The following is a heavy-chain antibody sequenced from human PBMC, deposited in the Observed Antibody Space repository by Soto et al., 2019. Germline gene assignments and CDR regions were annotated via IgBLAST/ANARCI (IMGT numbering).Heavy chain of an antibody. CDR1: GFTFSSYA. V-gene: IGHV3-30-3*01. D-gene: IGHD2-21*02. J-gene: IGHJ1*01. CDR3: ARDRLAYCGGDCYSGYFQH. CDR2: ISYDGSNK. Sequence: QVQLVESGGGVVQPGRSLRLSCAASGFTFSSYAMHWVRQAPGKGLEWVAVISYDGSNKYYADSVKGRFTISRDNSKNTLDLQMNSLRAEDTAVYYCARDRLAYCGGDCYSGYFQHWGQGTLVTVSS.